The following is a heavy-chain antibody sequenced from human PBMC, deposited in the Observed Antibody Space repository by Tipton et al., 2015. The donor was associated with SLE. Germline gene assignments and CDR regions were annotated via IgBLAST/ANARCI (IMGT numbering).Heavy chain of an antibody. V-gene: IGHV1-2*02. CDR2: MSPNSGGT. Sequence: QLVQSGAEVKKPGASVKVSCKASGYRLTDYYIHWVRQAPGQGLEWMGWMSPNSGGTSYARKFQGRVTMTRDRTTSTAYMGLNRLTSDDTAVYYCARASSVWGFDHWGQGTLVTVSS. CDR3: ARASSVWGFDH. CDR1: GYRLTDYY. J-gene: IGHJ4*02. D-gene: IGHD3-16*01.